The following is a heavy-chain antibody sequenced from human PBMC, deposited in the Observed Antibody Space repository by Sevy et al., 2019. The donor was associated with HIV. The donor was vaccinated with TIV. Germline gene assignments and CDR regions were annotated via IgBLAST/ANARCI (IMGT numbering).Heavy chain of an antibody. CDR2: ISYDGSFT. CDR1: GFIFSDYT. D-gene: IGHD1-26*01. J-gene: IGHJ4*01. CDR3: ARSHSRSWHYFDH. Sequence: GGSLRLSCAAFGFIFSDYTLHWVRQAPGTGLEWVAVISYDGSFTYYADSVEGRFTVSSDNSKNALFLQLNCLRHEDTSVYYSARSHSRSWHYFDHWGHGHQVTDSS. V-gene: IGHV3-30*04.